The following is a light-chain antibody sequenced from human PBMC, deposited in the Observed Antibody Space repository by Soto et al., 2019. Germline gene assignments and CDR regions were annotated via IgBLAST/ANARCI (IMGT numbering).Light chain of an antibody. V-gene: IGKV3-20*01. Sequence: EIVLTQSPGTLSLSPGERATLSCRASQSVSSSYLAWYQQQPGQAPRLLIYGASSRATGIPDRFSGSVSGTGFTLTISRLEPEDVAVYYCQQYGSSPPWTFGQGTKVEIK. CDR1: QSVSSSY. CDR2: GAS. CDR3: QQYGSSPPWT. J-gene: IGKJ1*01.